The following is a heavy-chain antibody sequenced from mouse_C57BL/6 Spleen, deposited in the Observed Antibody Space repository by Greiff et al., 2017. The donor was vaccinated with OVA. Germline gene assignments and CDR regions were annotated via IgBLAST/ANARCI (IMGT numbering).Heavy chain of an antibody. D-gene: IGHD2-12*01. Sequence: EVKVEESGGGLVQPGGSMKLSCVASGFTFSNYWMNWVRQSPEKGLEWVAQIRLKSDNYATHYAESVKGRFTISRDDSKSSVYLQMNNLRAEGTGIYYCTGILLYADLYYFDYWGQGTTLTVSS. CDR3: TGILLYADLYYFDY. J-gene: IGHJ2*01. CDR2: IRLKSDNYAT. CDR1: GFTFSNYW. V-gene: IGHV6-3*01.